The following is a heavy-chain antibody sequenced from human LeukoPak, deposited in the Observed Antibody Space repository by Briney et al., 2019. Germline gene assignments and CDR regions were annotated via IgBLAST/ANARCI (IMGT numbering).Heavy chain of an antibody. V-gene: IGHV3-15*01. D-gene: IGHD3-22*01. Sequence: GGSLRLSCAASGFTFSNAWMSWVRQAPGKGLECVGRIKSKTDGGTTDYAATVKGRFTISRDDTKNTLYLQMNSLKTEDTAVYYCTTDRVTYYYDSSASYYWGQGTLVTVSS. CDR3: TTDRVTYYYDSSASYY. CDR2: IKSKTDGGTT. CDR1: GFTFSNAW. J-gene: IGHJ4*02.